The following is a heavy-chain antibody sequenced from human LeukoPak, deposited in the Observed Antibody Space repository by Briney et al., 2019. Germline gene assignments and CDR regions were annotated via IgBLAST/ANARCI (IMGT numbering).Heavy chain of an antibody. CDR1: GFSLSHSGVG. Sequence: SGPTLVKPTQTLTLTCTFSGFSLSHSGVGVGWIRQPPGTALEWLAYIYWDDDKRYSPSLKSSLTITTNTSKHQVVLTMTNMDPVDTATYYCAHSTHYYGSGSWGGFDIWGQGTMFTVSS. V-gene: IGHV2-5*02. J-gene: IGHJ3*02. D-gene: IGHD3-10*01. CDR3: AHSTHYYGSGSWGGFDI. CDR2: IYWDDDK.